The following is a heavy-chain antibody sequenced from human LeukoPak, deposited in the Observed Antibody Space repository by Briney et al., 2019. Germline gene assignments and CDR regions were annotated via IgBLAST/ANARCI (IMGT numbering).Heavy chain of an antibody. CDR3: ARDEFRGVTVY. D-gene: IGHD3-10*01. Sequence: GGSLRLSCAASGFTFSSYTMIWVRQAPGKGLEWVSSISSSSNYIYYTDSVKGRFTVSRDNTKNSLYLQMNSLRAEDTAVYYCARDEFRGVTVYWGQGTLVTVSS. CDR2: ISSSSNYI. CDR1: GFTFSSYT. V-gene: IGHV3-21*01. J-gene: IGHJ4*02.